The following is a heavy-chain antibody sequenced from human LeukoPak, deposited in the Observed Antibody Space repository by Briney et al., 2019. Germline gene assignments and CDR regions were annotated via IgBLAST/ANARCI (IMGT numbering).Heavy chain of an antibody. CDR3: AKARGIRYYYGMDV. Sequence: GGSLRLSCAASGFTFSNYAVSWVRQAPGKGLEWVSGISGSGTNTYYADSVKGRFTISRDNSKNTLYLQMNSLRAEDTAVYYCAKARGIRYYYGMDVWGQGTTVTVSS. V-gene: IGHV3-23*01. CDR2: ISGSGTNT. J-gene: IGHJ6*02. D-gene: IGHD1-26*01. CDR1: GFTFSNYA.